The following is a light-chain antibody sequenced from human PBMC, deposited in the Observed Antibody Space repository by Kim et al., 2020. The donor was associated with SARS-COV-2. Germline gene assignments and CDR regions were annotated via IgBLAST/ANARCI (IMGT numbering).Light chain of an antibody. Sequence: DIQMTQSPSSLSASVGDRVTITCQASQDISNYLNWYQQKPGKAPKLQIYDASNLETGVPSRFSGSGSGTDFTFTISSLQPEDIATYYCQQYDNLPWTFGQGTKVDIK. V-gene: IGKV1-33*01. CDR2: DAS. CDR3: QQYDNLPWT. CDR1: QDISNY. J-gene: IGKJ1*01.